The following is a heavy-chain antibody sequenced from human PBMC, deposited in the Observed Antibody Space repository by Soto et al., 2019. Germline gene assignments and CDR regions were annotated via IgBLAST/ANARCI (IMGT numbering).Heavy chain of an antibody. J-gene: IGHJ3*02. CDR1: GYSFTSYW. V-gene: IGHV5-10-1*01. CDR3: AVGVIPWDAFDI. Sequence: PGESLKIPCKGSGYSFTSYWISWVRQMPGKGLEWMGRIDPSDSYTNYSPSFQGHVTISADKSISTAYLQWSSLKASDTAMYYCAVGVIPWDAFDIWGQGTMVTVSS. D-gene: IGHD3-22*01. CDR2: IDPSDSYT.